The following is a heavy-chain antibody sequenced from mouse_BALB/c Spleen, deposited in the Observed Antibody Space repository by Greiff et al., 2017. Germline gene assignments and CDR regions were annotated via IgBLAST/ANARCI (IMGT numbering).Heavy chain of an antibody. J-gene: IGHJ4*01. D-gene: IGHD1-1*01. V-gene: IGHV5-6*01. CDR1: GFTFSSYG. CDR3: ARHGITTVVDAMDY. CDR2: ISSGGSYT. Sequence: EVQLVESGGDLVKPGGSLKLSCAASGFTFSSYGMSWVRQTPDKRLEWVATISSGGSYTYYPDSVKGRFTISRDNAKNTLYLQMSSLKSEDTAMYYCARHGITTVVDAMDYWGQGTSVTVSS.